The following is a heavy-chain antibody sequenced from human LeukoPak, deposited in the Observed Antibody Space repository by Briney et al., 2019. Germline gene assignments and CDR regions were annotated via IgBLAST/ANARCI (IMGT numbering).Heavy chain of an antibody. CDR2: ISYDGSNN. CDR1: GFTFSSYA. J-gene: IGHJ4*02. Sequence: GGSLRLSCAASGFTFSSYAMHWVRQAPGKGLEWVALISYDGSNNYYADSVKARFIISRDNSKNTVYLQMNSLRAEDTAVYYCAKEGTVTTPTYYFDYWGQGTLVTVSS. CDR3: AKEGTVTTPTYYFDY. D-gene: IGHD4-17*01. V-gene: IGHV3-30*04.